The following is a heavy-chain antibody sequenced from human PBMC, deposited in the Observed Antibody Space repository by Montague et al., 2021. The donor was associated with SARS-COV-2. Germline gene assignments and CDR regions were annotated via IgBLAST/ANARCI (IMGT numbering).Heavy chain of an antibody. CDR3: ARVVYGNNYFKY. V-gene: IGHV4-31*03. CDR2: IPYRGST. J-gene: IGHJ4*02. Sequence: TLSLTCTVSGGSISSGDYYWGWIRQHPEKGLEWIGYIPYRGSTYYNPSLRSRATISVDTSKNQVSLKLNSLTAADTAAYYCARVVYGNNYFKYWGQGAPVTVSS. CDR1: GGSISSGDYY. D-gene: IGHD4-17*01.